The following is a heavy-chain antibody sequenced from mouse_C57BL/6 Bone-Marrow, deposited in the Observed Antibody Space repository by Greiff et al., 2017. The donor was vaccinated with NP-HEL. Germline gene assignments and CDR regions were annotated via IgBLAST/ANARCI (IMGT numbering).Heavy chain of an antibody. CDR2: INPSTGGT. CDR1: GYSFTGYY. J-gene: IGHJ3*01. D-gene: IGHD2-4*01. CDR3: AYYEYDPFAY. V-gene: IGHV1-42*01. Sequence: VHVKQSGPELVKPGASVKISCKASGYSFTGYYMNWVKQSPEKSLEWIGEINPSTGGTTYNQKFKAKATLTVDKSSSTAYMQLKSLTSEDSAVYYCAYYEYDPFAYWGQGTLVTVSA.